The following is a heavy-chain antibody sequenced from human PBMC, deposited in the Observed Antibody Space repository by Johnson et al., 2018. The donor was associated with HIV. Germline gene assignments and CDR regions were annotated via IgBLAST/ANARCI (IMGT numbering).Heavy chain of an antibody. D-gene: IGHD2/OR15-2a*01. CDR1: GFTFSSYD. J-gene: IGHJ3*01. V-gene: IGHV3-13*01. Sequence: VQLVESGGGLVQPGGSLRLSCAASGFTFSSYDMHWVRQATGKGLEWVSAIGTAGDTYYPGSVKGRFTISRENAKNSLYLQMNSLRAEDTAVYYCARPYSESIYAAFSLWGQGTMVTVSS. CDR2: IGTAGDT. CDR3: ARPYSESIYAAFSL.